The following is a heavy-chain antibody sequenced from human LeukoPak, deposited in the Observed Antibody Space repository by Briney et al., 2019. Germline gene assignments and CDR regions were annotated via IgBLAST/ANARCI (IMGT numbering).Heavy chain of an antibody. D-gene: IGHD3-10*02. CDR3: AELGITMIGGV. J-gene: IGHJ6*03. Sequence: PGGSLRLSCAASGFTISSNYMNWVRQAPGKGLEWVSVIYSGGNTYYADSVKGRFTISRDNAKNSLYLQMNSLRAEDTAVYYCAELGITMIGGVWGKGTTVTIS. CDR2: IYSGGNT. CDR1: GFTISSNY. V-gene: IGHV3-53*01.